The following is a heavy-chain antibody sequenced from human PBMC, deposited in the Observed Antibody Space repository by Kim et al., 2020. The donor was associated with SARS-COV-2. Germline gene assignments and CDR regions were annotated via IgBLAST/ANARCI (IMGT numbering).Heavy chain of an antibody. V-gene: IGHV4-34*01. D-gene: IGHD5-18*01. Sequence: SETLSLTCAVYGGSFSGYYWSWIRQPPGKGLEWIGEINHSGSTNYNPSLKSRVTISVDTSKNQFSLKLSSVTAADTAVYYCARQDTAGGMDVWGQGTTVTVSS. CDR3: ARQDTAGGMDV. CDR2: INHSGST. CDR1: GGSFSGYY. J-gene: IGHJ6*02.